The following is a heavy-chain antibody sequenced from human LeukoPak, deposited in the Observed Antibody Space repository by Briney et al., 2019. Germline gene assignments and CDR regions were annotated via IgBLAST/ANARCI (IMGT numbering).Heavy chain of an antibody. CDR3: AKGLTTSKIYYYYGMDV. D-gene: IGHD4-17*01. V-gene: IGHV3-30*18. Sequence: GGSLRLSCAASGFTFSSYGMHWVRQAPGKGLEWVAVISYDGSNKYYADSVKGRFTISRDNSKNTLYLQMSSLRAEDTAVYYCAKGLTTSKIYYYYGMDVWGQGTTVTVSS. J-gene: IGHJ6*02. CDR1: GFTFSSYG. CDR2: ISYDGSNK.